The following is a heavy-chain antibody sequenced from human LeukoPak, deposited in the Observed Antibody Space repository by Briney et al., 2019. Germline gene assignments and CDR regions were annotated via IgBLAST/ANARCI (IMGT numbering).Heavy chain of an antibody. D-gene: IGHD6-19*01. CDR1: GFTFSSYS. Sequence: GGSLRLSCAASGFTFSSYSMNWVRQAPGKGLEWVSSISSSSSYIYYADSVKGRFTISRDNAKNSLYLQMNSLRAEDTAVYYCARSVPSYSSGWYGVHAFDIWGQGTMVTVSS. J-gene: IGHJ3*02. CDR2: ISSSSSYI. CDR3: ARSVPSYSSGWYGVHAFDI. V-gene: IGHV3-21*01.